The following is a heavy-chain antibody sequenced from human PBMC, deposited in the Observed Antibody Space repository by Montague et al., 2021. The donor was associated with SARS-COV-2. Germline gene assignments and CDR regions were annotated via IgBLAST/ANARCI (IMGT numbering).Heavy chain of an antibody. CDR1: GGSFSTYS. V-gene: IGHV4-34*01. CDR3: ARLGDGVVPSPILGVGPYYSYYYMDV. D-gene: IGHD3-10*01. Sequence: SENRSLTCAVHGGSFSTYSWNWIRQPPGKGLEWIGEIHHGGSTNYNPSLKSRVTISADTSKNQFSLKLTSVAAADTAVYYCARLGDGVVPSPILGVGPYYSYYYMDVWGKGTTVTVSS. CDR2: IHHGGST. J-gene: IGHJ6*03.